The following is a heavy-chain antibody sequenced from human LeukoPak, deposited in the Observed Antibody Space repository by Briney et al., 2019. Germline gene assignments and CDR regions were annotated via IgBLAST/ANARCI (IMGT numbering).Heavy chain of an antibody. V-gene: IGHV4-4*09. CDR2: IYTSGST. Sequence: SETLSLTCTVSGGSISSYYWSWIRQSPGKGLDWIGNIYTSGSTNYNPSLKSRVTISVDTSKNQFSLKLTSVTAADTAAYYCARLAYVYGSGGYYYYMDVWGNGTTVTVSS. D-gene: IGHD2-21*01. J-gene: IGHJ6*03. CDR1: GGSISSYY. CDR3: ARLAYVYGSGGYYYYMDV.